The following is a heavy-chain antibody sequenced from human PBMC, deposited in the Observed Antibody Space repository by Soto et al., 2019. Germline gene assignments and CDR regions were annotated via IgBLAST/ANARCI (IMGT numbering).Heavy chain of an antibody. J-gene: IGHJ6*02. V-gene: IGHV4-61*08. D-gene: IGHD3-10*01. Sequence: ASETLSLTCTVSGGSISSGGYYWSWIRQHPGKGLEWIGYIYSSGSTNYNPSLKSRVTISIDTSKNQFSLKLSSLIAADTAVYYCARHSPPFFYGSGPWDVWGQGTSVTVSS. CDR3: ARHSPPFFYGSGPWDV. CDR1: GGSISSGGYY. CDR2: IYSSGST.